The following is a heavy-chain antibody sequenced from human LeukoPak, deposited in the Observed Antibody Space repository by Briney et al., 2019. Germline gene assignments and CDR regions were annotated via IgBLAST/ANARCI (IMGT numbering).Heavy chain of an antibody. J-gene: IGHJ5*02. D-gene: IGHD3-22*01. CDR3: ARGGDSSGYNWFDP. Sequence: SETLSLTCTVSGGSISSSSYYWGWIRQPPGKGLEWIGEINHSGSTNYNPSLKSRVTISVDTSKNQFSLRLSSVTAADTAVYYCARGGDSSGYNWFDPWGQGTLVTVSS. CDR2: INHSGST. V-gene: IGHV4-39*07. CDR1: GGSISSSSYY.